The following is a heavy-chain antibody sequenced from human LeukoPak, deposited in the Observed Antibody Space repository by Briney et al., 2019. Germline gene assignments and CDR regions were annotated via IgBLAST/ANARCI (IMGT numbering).Heavy chain of an antibody. D-gene: IGHD6-6*01. J-gene: IGHJ6*02. Sequence: PSETLSLTCTVSGGFISGYYWYWIRQAPGEGLEWIASINYSGSTNYDPSLKSGVTISVDTSNNQFSLSLGSATAADAAVYYCARRGAARRYDGLDVWGQGTTVTVSS. V-gene: IGHV4-59*08. CDR3: ARRGAARRYDGLDV. CDR2: INYSGST. CDR1: GGFISGYY.